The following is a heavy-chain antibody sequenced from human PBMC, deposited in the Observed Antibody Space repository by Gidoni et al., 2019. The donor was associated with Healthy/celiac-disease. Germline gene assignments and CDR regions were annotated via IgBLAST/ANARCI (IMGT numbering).Heavy chain of an antibody. Sequence: EVQLLESGGGLVQPGGSLRLSCAASGFTFSTYAIRWFRQAPGKGLEWVSAISGSGGSTYYADSVKGRFTISRDNSKNTLYLQMNSLRAEDTAVYYCANMQLQAPSPGYSSGGDAFDIWGQGTMVTVSS. CDR2: ISGSGGST. D-gene: IGHD6-19*01. J-gene: IGHJ3*02. CDR1: GFTFSTYA. V-gene: IGHV3-23*01. CDR3: ANMQLQAPSPGYSSGGDAFDI.